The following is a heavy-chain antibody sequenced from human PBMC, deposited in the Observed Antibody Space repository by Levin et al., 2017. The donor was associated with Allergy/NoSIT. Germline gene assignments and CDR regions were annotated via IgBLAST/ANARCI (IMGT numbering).Heavy chain of an antibody. D-gene: IGHD1-14*01. CDR3: SRDLSFGNPQGFDC. V-gene: IGHV3-21*01. CDR2: ISSTSTYI. J-gene: IGHJ4*02. Sequence: GESLKISCAASGFTFRSYSMNWVRQAPGKGLEWVSTISSTSTYIYYAESMKGLFTISRDNAKNSVYLQMSSLRAEDTAVYYCSRDLSFGNPQGFDCWGQGTLVTVSS. CDR1: GFTFRSYS.